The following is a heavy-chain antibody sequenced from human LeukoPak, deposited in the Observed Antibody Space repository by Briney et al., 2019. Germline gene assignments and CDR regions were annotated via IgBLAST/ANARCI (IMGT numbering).Heavy chain of an antibody. V-gene: IGHV4-61*05. CDR3: ARHLRYCSGGTCYSSDAFDI. D-gene: IGHD2-15*01. J-gene: IGHJ3*02. CDR2: ISDSGST. Sequence: SETLSLTCTVSGGSISSSSYYWGWIRQPPGEGLEWIGYISDSGSTNYNPSLQSRITISVDTSKNQFSLKLSSVTAADTAVYHCARHLRYCSGGTCYSSDAFDIWGRGTMVTVSS. CDR1: GGSISSSSYY.